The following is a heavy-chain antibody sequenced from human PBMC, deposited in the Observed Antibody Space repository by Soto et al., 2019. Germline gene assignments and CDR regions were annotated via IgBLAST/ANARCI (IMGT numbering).Heavy chain of an antibody. J-gene: IGHJ4*02. CDR1: GFTFSDYY. D-gene: IGHD2-2*01. Sequence: QVHLVESGGGLVKPGGSLRLSCAASGFTFSDYYMSWIRQAPGKGLEWLSHITSSGDTIHYADSVKGRLTISRDNANSSLYLQMTSLRAEDTAVYYCARARALCGPTSGYLFSGFDYWGQGTLVTVSS. V-gene: IGHV3-11*01. CDR2: ITSSGDTI. CDR3: ARARALCGPTSGYLFSGFDY.